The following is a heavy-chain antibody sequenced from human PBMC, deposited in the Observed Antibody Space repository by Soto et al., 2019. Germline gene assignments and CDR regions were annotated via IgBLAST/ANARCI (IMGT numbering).Heavy chain of an antibody. CDR2: IYYSGST. V-gene: IGHV4-39*01. D-gene: IGHD2-8*01. CDR3: ARHASIVLMVYALDY. J-gene: IGHJ4*02. Sequence: PSETLSLTCTVSGGSISSSSYYWGWLRQPPGKGLEWIGSIYYSGSTYYNPSLKSRVTISVDTSKNQFSLKLSSVTAADTAVYYCARHASIVLMVYALDYWGQGTLVTVSS. CDR1: GGSISSSSYY.